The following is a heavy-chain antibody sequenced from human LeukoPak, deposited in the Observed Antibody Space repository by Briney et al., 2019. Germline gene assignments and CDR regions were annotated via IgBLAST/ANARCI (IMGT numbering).Heavy chain of an antibody. Sequence: SGPTLVKPTQTLTLTCTFSGFSLTTRGVAVGWIRQPPGKALEWVAIIYWNDNKHYSPSLRSWLTITKDTSENQVVLTMTNVDPVDTATYYCARRNIIPDAFDIWGQGTMVSVSS. J-gene: IGHJ3*02. CDR2: IYWNDNK. CDR3: ARRNIIPDAFDI. D-gene: IGHD3-3*01. V-gene: IGHV2-5*01. CDR1: GFSLTTRGVA.